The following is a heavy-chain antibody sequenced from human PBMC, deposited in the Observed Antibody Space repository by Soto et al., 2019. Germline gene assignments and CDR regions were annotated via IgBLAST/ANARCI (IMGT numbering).Heavy chain of an antibody. J-gene: IGHJ4*02. V-gene: IGHV4-59*01. Sequence: PSETLSLTCTVSGGSISSYYWSWIRQPPGKGLEWIGYIYYSGSTNYNPSPKSRVTISVDTSKNQFSLKLSSVTAADTAVYYCARGRPDLITIFGVVIIGPFDYWGQGTLVTVSS. CDR3: ARGRPDLITIFGVVIIGPFDY. CDR2: IYYSGST. D-gene: IGHD3-3*01. CDR1: GGSISSYY.